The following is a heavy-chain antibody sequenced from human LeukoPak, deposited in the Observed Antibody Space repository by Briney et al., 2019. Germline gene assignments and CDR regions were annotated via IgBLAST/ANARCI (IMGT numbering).Heavy chain of an antibody. CDR1: GVSITSDTYC. Sequence: SQTLYLTCVVSGVSITSDTYCWSWIRQPPGKGLEWIGYILHSGSTYFNPSLKSRVTISIDTSKSQFSLKLSSVTAADTAVYYCARTRDFWSGYFDYWGQGTLVTVSS. V-gene: IGHV4-30-2*01. CDR2: ILHSGST. CDR3: ARTRDFWSGYFDY. D-gene: IGHD3-3*01. J-gene: IGHJ4*02.